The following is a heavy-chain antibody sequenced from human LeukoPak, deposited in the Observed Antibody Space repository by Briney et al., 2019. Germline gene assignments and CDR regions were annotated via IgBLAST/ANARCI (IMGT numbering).Heavy chain of an antibody. CDR2: IIPIFGTA. J-gene: IGHJ4*02. D-gene: IGHD3-22*01. CDR1: GGTFSSYA. V-gene: IGHV1-69*13. Sequence: ASVKVSCKASGGTFSSYAISWVRQAPGQGLEWMGGIIPIFGTANYAQKFQGRVTITADESTSTAYMELSSLRSDDTAVYYCARDSPFVVVPQDWGQGTLVTVSS. CDR3: ARDSPFVVVPQD.